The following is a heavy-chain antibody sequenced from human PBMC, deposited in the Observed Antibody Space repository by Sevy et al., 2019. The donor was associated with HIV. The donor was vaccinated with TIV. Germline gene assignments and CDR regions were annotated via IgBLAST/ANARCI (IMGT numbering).Heavy chain of an antibody. Sequence: GGSLRLSCAASGFTFSSYAMHWVRQAPGKGLEWVAVISYDGSNKYYADSVKGRFTISRDNSKNTLYLQMNSLRAEDTAVYYCAREYGGSYSYYFDYWGQGTLVTVSS. V-gene: IGHV3-30-3*01. CDR2: ISYDGSNK. D-gene: IGHD1-26*01. CDR3: AREYGGSYSYYFDY. CDR1: GFTFSSYA. J-gene: IGHJ4*02.